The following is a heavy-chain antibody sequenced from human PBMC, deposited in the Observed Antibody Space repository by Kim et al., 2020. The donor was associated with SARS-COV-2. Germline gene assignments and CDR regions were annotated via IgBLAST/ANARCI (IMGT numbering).Heavy chain of an antibody. V-gene: IGHV4-39*01. J-gene: IGHJ4*02. CDR1: GGSISSSSYY. D-gene: IGHD6-13*01. CDR2: IYYSGST. Sequence: SETLSLTCTVSGGSISSSSYYWGWIRQPPGKGLEWIGSIYYSGSTYYNPSLKSRVTISVDTSKNQFSLKLSSVTAADTAVYYCARHKGGGEQQLVPFDYWGQGTLVTVSS. CDR3: ARHKGGGEQQLVPFDY.